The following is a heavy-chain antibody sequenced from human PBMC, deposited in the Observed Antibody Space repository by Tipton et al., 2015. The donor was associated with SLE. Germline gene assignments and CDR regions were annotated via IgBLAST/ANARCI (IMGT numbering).Heavy chain of an antibody. J-gene: IGHJ4*02. V-gene: IGHV3-15*01. CDR1: GFTFSNAW. CDR2: IKSKTDGGTT. D-gene: IGHD6-19*01. Sequence: SLRLSCAASGFTFSNAWMSWVRQAPGKGLEWVGRIKSKTDGGTTDYAAPVKGRFAISRDDSKNTLYLQMNSLKTEDTAVYYCTTIMSIAVADLYYFDYWGQGTLVTVSS. CDR3: TTIMSIAVADLYYFDY.